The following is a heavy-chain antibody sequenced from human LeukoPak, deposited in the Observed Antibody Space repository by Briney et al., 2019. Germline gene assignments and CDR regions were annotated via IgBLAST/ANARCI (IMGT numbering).Heavy chain of an antibody. D-gene: IGHD5-18*01. V-gene: IGHV4-59*01. CDR3: ARLNVDPTMAHDY. Sequence: PSETLSLTWTVSGGSISSYYWNRIRQPPGKGLEWIGYIYYSGSTNHNPSLKSRVTISVDTSKNQFSLKLSSVTAADTAVYYCARLNVDPTMAHDYWGQGTLVTISS. CDR1: GGSISSYY. J-gene: IGHJ4*02. CDR2: IYYSGST.